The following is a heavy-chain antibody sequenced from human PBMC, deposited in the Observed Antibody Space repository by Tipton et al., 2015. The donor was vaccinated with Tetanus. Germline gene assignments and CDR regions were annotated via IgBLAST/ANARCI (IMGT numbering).Heavy chain of an antibody. Sequence: SLRLSCAASGFTFNNYAMHWVRQAPGKGLEWVAVISYDGSNKYDAESVKGRLTISRDNSNNTLYVQMDSLRAEDTAVYYCARDPVLGIGTQWGPGTLVTVSS. CDR3: ARDPVLGIGTQ. D-gene: IGHD2-21*01. CDR1: GFTFNNYA. CDR2: ISYDGSNK. J-gene: IGHJ4*02. V-gene: IGHV3-30-3*01.